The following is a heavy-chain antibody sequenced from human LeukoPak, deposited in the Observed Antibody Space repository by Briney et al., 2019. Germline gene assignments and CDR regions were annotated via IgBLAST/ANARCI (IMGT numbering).Heavy chain of an antibody. J-gene: IGHJ6*03. CDR2: IYYSGST. Sequence: PSETLSLTCTVSGGSISSSSYYWGWIRQPPGKGLEWIGSIYYSGSTYYNPSLKSRVTISVDTSKNQFSLKLSSVTAADTAVCYCARTASMVAPRTTSLQDYYYMDVWGKGTTVTVSS. CDR1: GGSISSSSYY. D-gene: IGHD2-15*01. CDR3: ARTASMVAPRTTSLQDYYYMDV. V-gene: IGHV4-39*01.